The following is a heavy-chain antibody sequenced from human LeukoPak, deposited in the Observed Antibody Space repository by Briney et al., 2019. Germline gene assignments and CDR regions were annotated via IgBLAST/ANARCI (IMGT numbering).Heavy chain of an antibody. V-gene: IGHV4-59*01. Sequence: SETLSLTCTVSGGSISSYYWSWNRQPPGKGLEWIGYIYYSGSTNYNPSLKSRVTISVDTSKNQFSLKLSSVTAADTAVYYCARGLHPFDYWGQGTLVTVSS. CDR1: GGSISSYY. D-gene: IGHD4-11*01. CDR2: IYYSGST. CDR3: ARGLHPFDY. J-gene: IGHJ4*02.